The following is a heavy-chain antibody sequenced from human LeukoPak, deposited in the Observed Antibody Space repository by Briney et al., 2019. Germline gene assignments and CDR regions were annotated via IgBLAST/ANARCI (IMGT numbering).Heavy chain of an antibody. Sequence: SETLSLTCTVSGGSISTSNYYWGWIRQPPGKGLEWIGNIFYSGSTYYSPSLRSRVTISLDTSRNQFSLKLNSVTAADTAVYYCAIFRTQTTAFDYWGQGTLVTVSS. D-gene: IGHD1-1*01. J-gene: IGHJ4*02. V-gene: IGHV4-39*07. CDR2: IFYSGST. CDR3: AIFRTQTTAFDY. CDR1: GGSISTSNYY.